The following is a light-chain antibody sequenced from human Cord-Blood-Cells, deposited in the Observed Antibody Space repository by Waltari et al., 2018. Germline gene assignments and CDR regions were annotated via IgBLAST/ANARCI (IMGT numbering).Light chain of an antibody. J-gene: IGKJ3*01. V-gene: IGKV3-15*01. CDR1: QSVSSN. CDR3: QQYNNWPFT. CDR2: GAS. Sequence: EIVMTQSPATLSVSPGERATLSCRASQSVSSNFAWYQQKPVQAPRLLIYGASTRATGIPARFSGSGSGTEFTLTISSLQSEDFAVYYCQQYNNWPFTFGPGTKVDIK.